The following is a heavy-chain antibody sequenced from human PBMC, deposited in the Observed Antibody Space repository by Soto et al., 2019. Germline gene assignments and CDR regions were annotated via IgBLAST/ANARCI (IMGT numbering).Heavy chain of an antibody. J-gene: IGHJ6*03. V-gene: IGHV3-9*01. CDR1: GFTFDDYA. CDR3: AKDMVTAAGYYYYYMDV. Sequence: GGSLRLSCAASGFTFDDYAMHWVRQAPGKGLEWVSGISWNSGSIGYADSVKGRFTISRDNAKNSLYLQMNSLRAEDTALYYCAKDMVTAAGYYYYYMDVWGKGTTVTVSS. CDR2: ISWNSGSI. D-gene: IGHD6-13*01.